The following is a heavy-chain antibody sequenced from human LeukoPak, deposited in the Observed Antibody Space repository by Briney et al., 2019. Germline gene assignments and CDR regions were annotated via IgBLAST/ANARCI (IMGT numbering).Heavy chain of an antibody. D-gene: IGHD6-13*01. Sequence: SETLSLTCTVSGGSISSGGYYWSSIRQHPGKGLEWIGYIYYSGSTYYNPSLKSRVTISVDTSKNQFSLKLSSVTAADTAVYYCASGIAAAGTAMIYFDYWGQGTLVTVSS. CDR1: GGSISSGGYY. J-gene: IGHJ4*02. V-gene: IGHV4-39*01. CDR2: IYYSGST. CDR3: ASGIAAAGTAMIYFDY.